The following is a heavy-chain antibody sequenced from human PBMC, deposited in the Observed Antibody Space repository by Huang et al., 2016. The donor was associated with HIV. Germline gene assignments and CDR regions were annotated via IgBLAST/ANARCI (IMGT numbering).Heavy chain of an antibody. CDR2: NTPKSRGT. D-gene: IGHD2-15*01. J-gene: IGHJ6*02. CDR3: AREVVSATGYYYYGMDV. CDR1: GYTFTGYY. Sequence: QVQLVQSGAEVKKPGASVKVSCKASGYTFTGYYMHWVRQAHGQGREVSGWNTPKSRGTNYAQRFHGSVTMTRDTSISTAYMELSRLRSDDTAVYYCAREVVSATGYYYYGMDVWGQGTTVTVSS. V-gene: IGHV1-2*02.